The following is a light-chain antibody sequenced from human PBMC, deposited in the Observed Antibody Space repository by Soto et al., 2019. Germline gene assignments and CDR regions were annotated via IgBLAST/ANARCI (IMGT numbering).Light chain of an antibody. V-gene: IGKV3-15*01. CDR3: QQYNDWPRT. J-gene: IGKJ1*01. Sequence: EIVMTQSPATLSVAPGERATLSCRASQSVSSSLAWYQQKPGQGPRVLIYGASTRATGVSARFSGSGSGTEFTPTISSLQSEDFAVYFCQQYNDWPRTFGKGTKLETK. CDR2: GAS. CDR1: QSVSSS.